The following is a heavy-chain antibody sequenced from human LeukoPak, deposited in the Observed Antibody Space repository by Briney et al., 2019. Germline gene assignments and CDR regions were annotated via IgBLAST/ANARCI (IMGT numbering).Heavy chain of an antibody. CDR3: ARHRAYSSSSPFDY. CDR1: GGSISSLY. D-gene: IGHD6-6*01. Sequence: SETLSLTCSVSGGSISSLYGSWIRQPPGGGGEGIGYIYYTGSTNYNPSLKSRVTMCVDMSKNQFSLRLSSVTAADTAVYYCARHRAYSSSSPFDYWGQGTLVTVSS. V-gene: IGHV4-59*08. CDR2: IYYTGST. J-gene: IGHJ4*02.